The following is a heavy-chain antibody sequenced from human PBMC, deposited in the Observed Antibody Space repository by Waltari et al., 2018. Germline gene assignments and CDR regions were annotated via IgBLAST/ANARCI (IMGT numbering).Heavy chain of an antibody. Sequence: QLQLQESGPGLVKPSETLSLTCTVSGGSISSSSYYWGWIRQPPGKGLEWIGSIYYSGSTYYNPSLKSRVTISVDTSKNQFSLKLSSVTAADTAVYYCAGINGVGGSYEIGYWGQGTLVTVSS. D-gene: IGHD2-15*01. J-gene: IGHJ4*02. CDR2: IYYSGST. CDR1: GGSISSSSYY. CDR3: AGINGVGGSYEIGY. V-gene: IGHV4-39*07.